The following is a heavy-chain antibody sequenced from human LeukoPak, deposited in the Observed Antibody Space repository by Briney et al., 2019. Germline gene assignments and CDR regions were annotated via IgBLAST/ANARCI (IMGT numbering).Heavy chain of an antibody. CDR1: GYTFTSYY. V-gene: IGHV1-46*01. CDR2: INPSGGST. Sequence: ASVKVSCKASGYTFTSYYMHWVRQAPGQGLEWMGIINPSGGSTSYAQKFQGRVTMTRDMSTSTVYMELSSLRSEDTAVYYCARITIFPNWFDPWGQGTLVTVSS. D-gene: IGHD3-3*01. J-gene: IGHJ5*02. CDR3: ARITIFPNWFDP.